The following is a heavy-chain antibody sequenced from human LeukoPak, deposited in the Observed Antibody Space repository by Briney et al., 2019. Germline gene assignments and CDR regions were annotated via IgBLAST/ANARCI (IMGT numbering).Heavy chain of an antibody. J-gene: IGHJ5*02. V-gene: IGHV4-39*07. CDR1: GGSISSHTSY. D-gene: IGHD6-13*01. CDR3: VRSVLWYSST. Sequence: SETLSLTCTVSGGSISSHTSYWGWIRQPPGKGLEWIGTIYYTGLTFYNPSLKSRVTISVDTSKNLFSLKVNSVTAADTAVCYCVRSVLWYSSTWGQGTLVTVSS. CDR2: IYYTGLT.